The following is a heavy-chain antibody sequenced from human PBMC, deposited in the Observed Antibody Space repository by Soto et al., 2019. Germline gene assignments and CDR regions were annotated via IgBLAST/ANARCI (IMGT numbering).Heavy chain of an antibody. CDR2: IKQDGSEK. J-gene: IGHJ5*02. Sequence: PGGSLRLSCAASGFTFSSYWMSWVRQAPGKGLEWVANIKQDGSEKYYVDSVKGRFTISRDNAKNSLYLQMNSLRAEDTAVYYCARELMSCSSTSCYXWVVGWFDPWGQGT. CDR3: ARELMSCSSTSCYXWVVGWFDP. V-gene: IGHV3-7*01. D-gene: IGHD2-2*01. CDR1: GFTFSSYW.